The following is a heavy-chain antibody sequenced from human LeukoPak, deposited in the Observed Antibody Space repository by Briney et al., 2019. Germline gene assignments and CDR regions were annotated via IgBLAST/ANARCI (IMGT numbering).Heavy chain of an antibody. V-gene: IGHV3-21*01. J-gene: IGHJ5*02. D-gene: IGHD3-3*01. Sequence: GGSLTLSCAASGFTFSRYTMNWVRQVPGKGLEWVSGISGTSSYRYYAESVKGRFSISRDDATNSVYLQMNSLRVEDTAVYYCARDASQYDSINWFDPWGQGTLVTVSS. CDR1: GFTFSRYT. CDR3: ARDASQYDSINWFDP. CDR2: ISGTSSYR.